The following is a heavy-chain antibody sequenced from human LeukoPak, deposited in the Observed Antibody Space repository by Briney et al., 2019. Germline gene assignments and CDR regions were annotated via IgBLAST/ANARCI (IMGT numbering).Heavy chain of an antibody. J-gene: IGHJ3*02. CDR1: GFTFSSYA. CDR2: ISGSGGST. CDR3: AKDLGLDYYDSSGYYLGAFDI. D-gene: IGHD3-22*01. Sequence: PGGSLRLPCAASGFTFSSYAMSWVRQAPGKGLEWVSAISGSGGSTYYADSVKGRFTISRDNSKNTLYLQMNSLRAEDTAVYCCAKDLGLDYYDSSGYYLGAFDIWGQGTMVTVSS. V-gene: IGHV3-23*01.